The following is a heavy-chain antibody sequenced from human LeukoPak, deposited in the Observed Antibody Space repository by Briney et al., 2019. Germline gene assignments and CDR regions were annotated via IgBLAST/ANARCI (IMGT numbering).Heavy chain of an antibody. CDR1: GGSFSGYY. D-gene: IGHD2-2*01. V-gene: IGHV4-39*01. CDR2: MYYSGSA. J-gene: IGHJ4*02. Sequence: SETLSLTCAVYGGSFSGYYWGWIRKPPGKGLEWIGSMYYSGSANYNPSLKSRATISADTSKNQFSLKLSSVTAADTAVYYCARHLGHCSSTSCSHFDFWGQGTLVTVSS. CDR3: ARHLGHCSSTSCSHFDF.